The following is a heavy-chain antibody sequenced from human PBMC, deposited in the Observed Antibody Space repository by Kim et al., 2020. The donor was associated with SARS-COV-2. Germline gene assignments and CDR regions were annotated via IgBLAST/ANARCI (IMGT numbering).Heavy chain of an antibody. V-gene: IGHV6-1*01. CDR3: AEDYGMHV. J-gene: IGHJ6*02. CDR1: GDSVSRNTAA. Sequence: SQTLSLTCAISGDSVSRNTAAWNWIRQSPARGLEWLGRTYFRSQWFNDYAASVKSRITISPDTSKNQFSLQLNSVTPDDAAVYYCAEDYGMHVWGQGTTVTVSS. CDR2: TYFRSQWFN.